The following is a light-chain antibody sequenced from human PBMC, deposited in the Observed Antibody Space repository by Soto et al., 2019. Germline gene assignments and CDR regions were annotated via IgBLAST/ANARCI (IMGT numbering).Light chain of an antibody. J-gene: IGKJ1*01. Sequence: DIQMTQSPSSLSASVGDRVTITCRASQAINKYLAWYQQKPGKVPKLPIYDVSTLQSGVPSRFSGSGFGTDFILTISSLQPEDVATYYCQRYNNAPQAFGQGTKVEIK. CDR1: QAINKY. V-gene: IGKV1-27*01. CDR3: QRYNNAPQA. CDR2: DVS.